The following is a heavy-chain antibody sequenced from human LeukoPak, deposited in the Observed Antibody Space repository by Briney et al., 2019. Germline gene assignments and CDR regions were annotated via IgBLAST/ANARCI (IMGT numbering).Heavy chain of an antibody. CDR1: GFTFSSYE. CDR3: ARAPEGAAAGTNY. D-gene: IGHD6-13*01. V-gene: IGHV3-48*03. J-gene: IGHJ4*02. Sequence: PGGSLRLSCAASGFTFSSYEMNWVRQAPGKGLEWVSCISSSGSTIYYADSVKGRFTISRDNAKNSLYLQMNSLRAEDTAVYYCARAPEGAAAGTNYWGQGTLVTVSS. CDR2: ISSSGSTI.